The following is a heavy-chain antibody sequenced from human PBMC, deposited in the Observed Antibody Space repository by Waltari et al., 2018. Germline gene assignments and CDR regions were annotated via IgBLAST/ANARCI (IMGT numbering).Heavy chain of an antibody. CDR3: ARGSDYYDSSGYFPYFDY. CDR1: GGSFSGHY. Sequence: QVQLQQWGAGLLKPSETLSLTCAVYGGSFSGHYWSWIRQPPGKGLEWIGEINHSGSSNYNPYLKSRVTISVDTSKNQFSLKLSSVTAADTAVYYCARGSDYYDSSGYFPYFDYWGQGTLVTVSS. D-gene: IGHD3-22*01. J-gene: IGHJ4*02. V-gene: IGHV4-34*01. CDR2: INHSGSS.